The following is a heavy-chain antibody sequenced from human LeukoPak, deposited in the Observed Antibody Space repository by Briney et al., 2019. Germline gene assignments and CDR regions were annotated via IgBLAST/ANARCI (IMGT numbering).Heavy chain of an antibody. CDR1: GFTLSGYD. V-gene: IGHV3-21*01. Sequence: GGSLRLSCAASGFTLSGYDMHWVRQVTGKGLEWVSSITTSSTYISYADSVKGRFTISRDNAKNSLYLQMNSLRAEDTAVYYCARGKYSSGWFDYWGQGTLVTVSS. CDR2: ITTSSTYI. CDR3: ARGKYSSGWFDY. J-gene: IGHJ4*02. D-gene: IGHD6-19*01.